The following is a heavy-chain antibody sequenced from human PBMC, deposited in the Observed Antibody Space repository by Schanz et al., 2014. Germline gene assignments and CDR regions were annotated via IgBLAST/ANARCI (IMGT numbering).Heavy chain of an antibody. V-gene: IGHV3-64D*06. CDR3: GRAGTGMAGWYFEL. CDR2: ISNNGDST. CDR1: GFTFSIYA. J-gene: IGHJ2*01. Sequence: DVHLLESGGGLVQPGGSLRLSCSASGFTFSIYAMHWVRQAPGKGLEYISAISNNGDSTYYADSVKDRFTISRDNSKNTLFLQMSSLRVDDMAVYYCGRAGTGMAGWYFELWGRGTLVTVSS. D-gene: IGHD5-18*01.